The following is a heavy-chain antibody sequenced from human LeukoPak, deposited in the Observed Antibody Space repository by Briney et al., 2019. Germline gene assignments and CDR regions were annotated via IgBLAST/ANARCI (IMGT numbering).Heavy chain of an antibody. CDR2: ISGSGGST. D-gene: IGHD3-10*01. Sequence: PGTSLRLSCAASGFTFSSYAMSWVRQAPGKGLEWVSAISGSGGSTYYADSVKGRFTISRDNSKNTLYLQMNSLRAEDTAVYYCAKDPYGSGSYRLNWFDPWGQGTLVTVSS. CDR3: AKDPYGSGSYRLNWFDP. J-gene: IGHJ5*02. CDR1: GFTFSSYA. V-gene: IGHV3-23*01.